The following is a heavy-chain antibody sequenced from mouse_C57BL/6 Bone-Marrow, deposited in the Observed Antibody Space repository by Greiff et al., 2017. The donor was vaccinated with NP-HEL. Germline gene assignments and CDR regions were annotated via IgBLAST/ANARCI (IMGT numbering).Heavy chain of an antibody. V-gene: IGHV1-19*01. J-gene: IGHJ3*01. CDR1: GYTFTDYY. Sequence: EVQLQQSGPVLVKPGASVKMSCKASGYTFTDYYMNWVKQSHGKSLEWIGVINPYNGGTSYNQKFKGKATLTVDKSSSTAYMELNSLTSEDSAVYYCARPPLWSRRRGLFAYWGQGTLVTVSA. CDR2: INPYNGGT. D-gene: IGHD2-2*01. CDR3: ARPPLWSRRRGLFAY.